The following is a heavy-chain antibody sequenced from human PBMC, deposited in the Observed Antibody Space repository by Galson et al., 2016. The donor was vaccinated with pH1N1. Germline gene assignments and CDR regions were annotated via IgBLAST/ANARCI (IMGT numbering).Heavy chain of an antibody. CDR2: IDWGDEK. J-gene: IGHJ4*02. Sequence: PALVKPTQTLTLTCTFSGFSLSTSGMCVSWVRQPPGKALERLALIDWGDEKYYSTSLKTRLTISKDTSKNQVVLTMTNMDPVDTATYYCARFTYGDYTTYFDYWGQGTLVTVSS. V-gene: IGHV2-70*20. CDR3: ARFTYGDYTTYFDY. D-gene: IGHD4-17*01. CDR1: GFSLSTSGMC.